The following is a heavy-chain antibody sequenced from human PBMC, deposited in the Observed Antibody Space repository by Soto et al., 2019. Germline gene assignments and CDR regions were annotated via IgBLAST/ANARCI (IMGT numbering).Heavy chain of an antibody. J-gene: IGHJ2*01. CDR2: IKQDGSEK. D-gene: IGHD3-22*01. Sequence: SLRLSCAASGFTFSTYWMSWVRQAPGKGLEWVANIKQDGSEKWYVDSVKGRFTISRDNAKKSLFLQMNSLRVEDTAVYYCARVPDDSSGYPDWYFDLWGRGTLVTVSS. CDR3: ARVPDDSSGYPDWYFDL. V-gene: IGHV3-7*02. CDR1: GFTFSTYW.